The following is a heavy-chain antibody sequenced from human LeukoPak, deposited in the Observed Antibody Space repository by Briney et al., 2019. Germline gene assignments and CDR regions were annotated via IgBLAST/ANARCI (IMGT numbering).Heavy chain of an antibody. Sequence: GGSLRLSCAASGFTFSSYSMNWVRQAPGKGLEWVSSISSSSSYIYYADSVKGRFTISRDNAKNSLYLQMNSLRAEDTAVYYCASFGWLRADDRGDYWGQGTLVTVSS. D-gene: IGHD5-12*01. CDR3: ASFGWLRADDRGDY. V-gene: IGHV3-21*01. CDR1: GFTFSSYS. CDR2: ISSSSSYI. J-gene: IGHJ4*02.